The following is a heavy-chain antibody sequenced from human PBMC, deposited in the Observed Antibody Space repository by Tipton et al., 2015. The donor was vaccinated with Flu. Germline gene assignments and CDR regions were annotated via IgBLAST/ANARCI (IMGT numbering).Heavy chain of an antibody. V-gene: IGHV4-61*02. D-gene: IGHD3-22*01. CDR3: TRGTIYYDSRGFEYYRFGP. CDR1: GDSVTSGNYY. J-gene: IGHJ5*02. Sequence: LSLTCTVSGDSVTSGNYYWTWIRQSAGKGLEWIGRVSSGGSTKYNPSLRGRATISLDMSRNQFSLKVISVTAADTAVYYCTRGTIYYDSRGFEYYRFGPWGQGSLVSVSS. CDR2: VSSGGST.